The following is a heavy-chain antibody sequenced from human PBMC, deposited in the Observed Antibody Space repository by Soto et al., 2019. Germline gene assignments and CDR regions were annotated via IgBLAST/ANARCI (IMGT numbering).Heavy chain of an antibody. V-gene: IGHV3-30-3*01. CDR2: ISYDGSNK. CDR1: GFTFSSYA. J-gene: IGHJ3*01. CDR3: ARSITMIVVVTHDAFDV. D-gene: IGHD3-22*01. Sequence: QVQLVESGGGVVQPGRSLRLSCAASGFTFSSYAMHWVRQAPGKGLEWVAVISYDGSNKYYADSVKGRFTISRDNSQNTLYVQMNSLRAEDTAVYYCARSITMIVVVTHDAFDVWGQGTMVTVSS.